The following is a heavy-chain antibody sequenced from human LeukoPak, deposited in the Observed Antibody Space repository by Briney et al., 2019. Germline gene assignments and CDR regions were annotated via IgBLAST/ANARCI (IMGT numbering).Heavy chain of an antibody. CDR1: GYSFSNYW. CDR2: IYPGDSDT. V-gene: IGHV5-51*01. D-gene: IGHD6-13*01. Sequence: GESLKISCKDSGYSFSNYWIGWVRQMPGRGLDWMGIIYPGDSDTKYSPSFRGQVTISADRSVNTAYLQWSSLKASDSAMYYCARPAATASHDAFDIWGQGTMVTVSS. J-gene: IGHJ3*02. CDR3: ARPAATASHDAFDI.